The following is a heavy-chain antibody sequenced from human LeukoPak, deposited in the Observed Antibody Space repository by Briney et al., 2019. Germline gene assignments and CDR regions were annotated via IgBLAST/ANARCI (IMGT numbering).Heavy chain of an antibody. CDR1: GFTFSDYW. V-gene: IGHV3-7*01. CDR3: ARGPSTTLTTR. CDR2: IKHDGSDI. Sequence: GGSLRLSCVVSGFTFSDYWMTWVRQAPGKGLEWVANIKHDGSDIHNVDSVKGRFTISRDNAQSSLFLQMSSLRREDTAVYYCARGPSTTLTTRWGQGTLVAVSS. D-gene: IGHD4-17*01. J-gene: IGHJ4*02.